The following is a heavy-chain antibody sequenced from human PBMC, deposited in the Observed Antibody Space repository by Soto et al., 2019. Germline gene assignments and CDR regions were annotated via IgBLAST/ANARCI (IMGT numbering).Heavy chain of an antibody. V-gene: IGHV3-23*01. CDR1: GFTFSSYA. CDR3: AKDLRMYYDFWSGYPWESYYYYGMDV. D-gene: IGHD3-3*01. Sequence: PGGSLRLSCAASGFTFSSYAMSWVRQAPGKGLEWVSAISGSGGSTYYADSVKGRFTISRDNSKNTLYLQMNSLRAEDTAVYYCAKDLRMYYDFWSGYPWESYYYYGMDVWGQGTTVTVSS. CDR2: ISGSGGST. J-gene: IGHJ6*02.